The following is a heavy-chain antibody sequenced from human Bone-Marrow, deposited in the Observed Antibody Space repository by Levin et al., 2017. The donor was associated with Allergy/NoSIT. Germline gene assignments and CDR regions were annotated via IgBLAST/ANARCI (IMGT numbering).Heavy chain of an antibody. CDR2: ISATGGNT. CDR3: AKAARSGSFDA. V-gene: IGHV3-23*01. J-gene: IGHJ4*02. Sequence: LSGGSLRLSCAASGFTFSNFAVTWVRQAPGKGLEWVSTISATGGNTFYGDSVKGRFSISRDNSNNTLYLQMKSLRAEDTAVYFCAKAARSGSFDAWGQGTLVTVSS. D-gene: IGHD3-10*01. CDR1: GFTFSNFA.